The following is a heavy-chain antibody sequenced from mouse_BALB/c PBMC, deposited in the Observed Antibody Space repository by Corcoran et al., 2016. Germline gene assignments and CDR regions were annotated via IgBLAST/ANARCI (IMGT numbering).Heavy chain of an antibody. D-gene: IGHD1-1*01. CDR3: ARGNYYGSPYSMDY. CDR1: GYSITSGYY. CDR2: ISYDGSN. J-gene: IGHJ4*01. V-gene: IGHV3-6*02. Sequence: DVQLQESGPGLVKPSQSLSLTCSVTGYSITSGYYWNWIRQFPGNKLEWMGYISYDGSNNYNPSLKNRISITRDKSKNQFFLKLNSVTTEDTATYYCARGNYYGSPYSMDYWGQGTSVTVSS.